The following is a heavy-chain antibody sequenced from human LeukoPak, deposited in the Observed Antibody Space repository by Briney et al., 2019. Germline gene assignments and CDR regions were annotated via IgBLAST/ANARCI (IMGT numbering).Heavy chain of an antibody. CDR2: ISRNSGST. CDR3: AKGAGYSYGPPGYFDY. CDR1: GFTFDDYA. Sequence: GGSLRLSCAASGFTFDDYAMHWVRQAPGKGLEWVSGISRNSGSTGYADSVKGRFTISRDNAKNSLYLQMNSLRAEDTALYYCAKGAGYSYGPPGYFDYWGQGTLVTVSS. V-gene: IGHV3-9*01. D-gene: IGHD5-18*01. J-gene: IGHJ4*02.